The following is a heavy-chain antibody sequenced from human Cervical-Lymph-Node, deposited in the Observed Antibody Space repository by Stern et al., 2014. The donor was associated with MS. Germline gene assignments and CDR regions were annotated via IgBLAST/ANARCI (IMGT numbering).Heavy chain of an antibody. CDR3: AKGGSGSYLD. Sequence: VQLEESGGGVVQPGGSLRLSCAASGFVFRRYALHWVRQAPGKGLEWVALISYDGRDKYYADSVKGRFTVSRDNSNNTVDLEMNSLRLEDTAVYYCAKGGSGSYLDWGQGSLVTVSS. V-gene: IGHV3-30*04. CDR2: ISYDGRDK. CDR1: GFVFRRYA. D-gene: IGHD1-26*01. J-gene: IGHJ4*02.